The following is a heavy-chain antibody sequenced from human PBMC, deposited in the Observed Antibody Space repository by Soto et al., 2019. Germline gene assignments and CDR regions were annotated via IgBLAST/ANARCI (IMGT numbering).Heavy chain of an antibody. CDR3: ARGRGYSYGLDP. D-gene: IGHD5-18*01. CDR2: ISYSGTT. CDR1: GDSISSNNNY. Sequence: SETLSLTCTVAGDSISSNNNYWCWIRQPPGEGLEWIGFISYSGTTSYSPSLKSRVAISLDTSKNQFSLSLSSVTAADTAVYYCARGRGYSYGLDPWGQGTLVTVSS. V-gene: IGHV4-30-4*01. J-gene: IGHJ5*02.